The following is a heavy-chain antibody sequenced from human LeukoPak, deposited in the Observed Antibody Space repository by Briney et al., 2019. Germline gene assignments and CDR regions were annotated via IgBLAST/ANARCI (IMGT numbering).Heavy chain of an antibody. CDR2: INWNGGST. D-gene: IGHD2-2*01. J-gene: IGHJ4*02. Sequence: GGSLRRYCAASGFTFDDYGMSWVRQAPGKGLEWVSGINWNGGSTGFADSVKGPFTISRDNAKNSLYLQMNSLRAEDTALYYCARDPLYCSSTSCHDYWGQGTLVTVSS. V-gene: IGHV3-20*04. CDR3: ARDPLYCSSTSCHDY. CDR1: GFTFDDYG.